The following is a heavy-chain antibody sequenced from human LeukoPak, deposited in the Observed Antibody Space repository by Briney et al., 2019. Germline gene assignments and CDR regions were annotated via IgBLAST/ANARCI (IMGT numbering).Heavy chain of an antibody. J-gene: IGHJ4*02. V-gene: IGHV3-7*02. CDR1: GFTFSDYW. CDR2: IKEDGSEK. D-gene: IGHD3-16*01. CDR3: ARNSVGGSFFDY. Sequence: GGSLRLSCAASGFTFSDYWMTWVRQAPGKGLEWVANIKEDGSEKYYVDSVKGRLTISRDNSKNTLYLQMNSLRPEDTAVYYCARNSVGGSFFDYWGQGILVTVSS.